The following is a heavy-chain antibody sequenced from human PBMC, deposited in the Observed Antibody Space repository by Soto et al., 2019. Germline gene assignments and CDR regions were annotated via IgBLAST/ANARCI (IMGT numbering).Heavy chain of an antibody. J-gene: IGHJ3*02. CDR3: ARGALAYGDYEGNAFDT. Sequence: QVQLQESGPGLVKPSQTLSLTCTVSGGSISSGGYYWSWIRQHPGKGLEWIGYIYYSGSTYYNPSRKSRVTTPADTSINQFPLKLSSVTAADTAVYYCARGALAYGDYEGNAFDTGGEGTMVTVSS. D-gene: IGHD4-17*01. CDR1: GGSISSGGYY. V-gene: IGHV4-31*03. CDR2: IYYSGST.